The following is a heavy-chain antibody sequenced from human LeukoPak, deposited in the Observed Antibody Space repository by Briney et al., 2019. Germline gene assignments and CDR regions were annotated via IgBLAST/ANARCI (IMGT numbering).Heavy chain of an antibody. V-gene: IGHV1-18*01. J-gene: IGHJ4*02. CDR3: ARDYYDSSGYYYVFAY. Sequence: ASVKVSCKASDYTFTNYGISWVRQAPGQGLEWMVWISAYNGNTNQAQKLQGRVTMTTDTSTRTAYMELRSLRSDDTAVYYCARDYYDSSGYYYVFAYWGQGTLVTVSS. CDR1: DYTFTNYG. CDR2: ISAYNGNT. D-gene: IGHD3-22*01.